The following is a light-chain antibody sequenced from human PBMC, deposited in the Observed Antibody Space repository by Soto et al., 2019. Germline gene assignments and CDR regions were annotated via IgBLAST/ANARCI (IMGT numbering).Light chain of an antibody. J-gene: IGLJ1*01. CDR3: GADHGSGSNFVYV. Sequence: QPVLTQPPSAPASLGASVTLTCTLSSGYSNYKVDWYQQRPGKGPRFVMRVGTGGIVGSKGDGIPDRFSVLGSGLNRYLTIKNIQEEDESDYHCGADHGSGSNFVYVFGTGTKHTVL. V-gene: IGLV9-49*01. CDR1: SGYSNYK. CDR2: VGTGGIVG.